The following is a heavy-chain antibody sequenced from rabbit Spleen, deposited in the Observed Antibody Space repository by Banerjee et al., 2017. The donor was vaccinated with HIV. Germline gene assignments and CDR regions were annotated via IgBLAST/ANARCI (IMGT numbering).Heavy chain of an antibody. V-gene: IGHV1S7*01. Sequence: HLKESGGGLVQPGGSLKLSCKASGFTLSSYYMNWVRQAPGKGLEWIGYIDPVFGITYYASWVNGRFSISRENTQNTVSLQLNSLTAADTATYFCARGGGLWGPGTLVTVS. CDR1: GFTLSSYY. CDR2: IDPVFGIT. J-gene: IGHJ6*01. CDR3: ARGGGL.